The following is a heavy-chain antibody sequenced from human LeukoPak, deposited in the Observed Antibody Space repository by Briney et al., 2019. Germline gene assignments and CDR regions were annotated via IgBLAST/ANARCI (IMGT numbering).Heavy chain of an antibody. CDR1: GFTFSNYG. D-gene: IGHD6-19*01. CDR3: AKETEAGTADY. V-gene: IGHV3-30*18. CDR2: ISYDGSNK. Sequence: GGSLRLSCAASGFTFSNYGMHWVRQAPGKGLEWVAVISYDGSNKYYADSVKGRFTISRDNSKNTLYLQMNSLRAEDTAVYYCAKETEAGTADYWGQGTLVTVSS. J-gene: IGHJ4*02.